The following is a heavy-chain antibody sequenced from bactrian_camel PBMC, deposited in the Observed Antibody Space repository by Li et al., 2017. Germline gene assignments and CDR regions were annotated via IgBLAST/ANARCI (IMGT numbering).Heavy chain of an antibody. CDR3: AQAANYWSDYEY. Sequence: DVQLVESGGGLVQPGGSLRLSCAASGFKFGSYDMYWVRQAPGKGHEWVSTINSDLTAGYADSVKGRFTSSRDNGKGALYLQLNSLTSDDAAMYYCAQAANYWSDYEYWGQGTQVTVS. CDR1: GFKFGSYD. V-gene: IGHV3S42*01. J-gene: IGHJ4*01. D-gene: IGHD4*01. CDR2: INSDLTA.